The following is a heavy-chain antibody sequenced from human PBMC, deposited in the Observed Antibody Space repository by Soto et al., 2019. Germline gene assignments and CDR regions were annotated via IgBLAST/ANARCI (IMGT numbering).Heavy chain of an antibody. D-gene: IGHD3-3*01. CDR1: GFTFRNYA. CDR2: ISGSGGST. V-gene: IGHV3-23*01. J-gene: IGHJ4*02. CDR3: LKELSILEWLPLIPFDY. Sequence: GGSLRLSCAASGFTFRNYAMHWVRQAPGKGLEWVSAISGSGGSTYYADSVKGRFTISRDNSKNTLYLQMNSLRAEDTAVYYCLKELSILEWLPLIPFDYWGQGTLVTVSS.